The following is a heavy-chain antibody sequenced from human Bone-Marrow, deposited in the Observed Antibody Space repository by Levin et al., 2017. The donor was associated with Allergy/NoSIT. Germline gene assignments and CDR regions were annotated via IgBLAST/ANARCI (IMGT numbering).Heavy chain of an antibody. CDR1: GGSFSNYY. D-gene: IGHD5-12*01. CDR3: AREVDTVASYYFDS. CDR2: RHHSGVT. V-gene: IGHV4-34*01. J-gene: IGHJ4*02. Sequence: KPSETLSLTCAVYGGSFSNYYWSWIRQTPGKGLEWIGERHHSGVTNYNPSLKSRVTISLDTSKNQFSLKLRSVTAADTALYYCAREVDTVASYYFDSWGQGTLVTVSS.